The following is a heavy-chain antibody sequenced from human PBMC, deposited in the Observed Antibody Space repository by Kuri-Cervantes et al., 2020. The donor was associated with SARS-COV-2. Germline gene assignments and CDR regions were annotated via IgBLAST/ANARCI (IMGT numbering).Heavy chain of an antibody. Sequence: GESLKISCAASGLTFSSYSMNWVRQAPGKGLEWVSSISSSSSYIYYADSVKGRFTISRDNAKNSLYLQMNSLRAEDTAVYYCARGRNWFDPWGQGTLVTVSS. J-gene: IGHJ5*02. V-gene: IGHV3-21*01. CDR3: ARGRNWFDP. CDR1: GLTFSSYS. CDR2: ISSSSSYI.